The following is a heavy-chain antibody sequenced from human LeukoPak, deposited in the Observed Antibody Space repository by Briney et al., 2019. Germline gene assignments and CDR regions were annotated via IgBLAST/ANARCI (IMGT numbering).Heavy chain of an antibody. CDR3: ARHEGASAAAGTNSFDP. V-gene: IGHV5-51*01. D-gene: IGHD6-13*01. J-gene: IGHJ5*02. CDR1: GYSFTSYW. CDR2: IYPGDSDT. Sequence: GESLKISCKGSGYSFTSYWIGWVRQMPGKGLEWMGIIYPGDSDTRYSPSFQGQVTISADKSISTAYLQWSSLKASDTAMYYCARHEGASAAAGTNSFDPWGQGTLVTVSS.